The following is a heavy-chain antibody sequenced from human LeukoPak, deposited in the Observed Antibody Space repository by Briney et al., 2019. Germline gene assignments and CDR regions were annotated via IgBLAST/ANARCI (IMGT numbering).Heavy chain of an antibody. Sequence: GGSLRLSCAASGFSFSSYGMHWVRQAPGKGLEWVAVMSYDGSKEYYADSVKGRFTISRDNSKNTLYLQMNSLRAEDTAVYYCARMPIYTFGGVIGHDAFDIWGQGTMVTISS. CDR3: ARMPIYTFGGVIGHDAFDI. V-gene: IGHV3-30*03. CDR2: MSYDGSKE. J-gene: IGHJ3*02. CDR1: GFSFSSYG. D-gene: IGHD3-16*02.